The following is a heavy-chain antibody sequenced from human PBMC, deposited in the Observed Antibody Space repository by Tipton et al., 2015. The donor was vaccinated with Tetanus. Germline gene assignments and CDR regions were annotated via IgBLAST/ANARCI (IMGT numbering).Heavy chain of an antibody. J-gene: IGHJ6*02. V-gene: IGHV1-2*02. CDR1: GYTFTGYY. D-gene: IGHD3-22*01. Sequence: QMQLVQSGAELKKPGASVKVSCTASGYTFTGYYMYWVRQDPGQGLEWMGWIDTNSGVTVYAQKFQGRVTMTRDTSISTAYMELRSLRSDDTAVYYCARDRGDYIYYGMDVWGPGTTVTVS. CDR3: ARDRGDYIYYGMDV. CDR2: IDTNSGVT.